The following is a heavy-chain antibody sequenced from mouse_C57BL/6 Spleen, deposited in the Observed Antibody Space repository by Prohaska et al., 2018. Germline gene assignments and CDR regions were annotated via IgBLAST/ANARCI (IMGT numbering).Heavy chain of an antibody. V-gene: IGHV1-80*01. CDR3: ARSDSFYAMDY. D-gene: IGHD2-4*01. CDR1: GYAFSSYW. CDR2: IYPGDGDT. Sequence: QVQLQQSGAELVKPGASVKISCKASGYAFSSYWMNWVKQRPGKGLEWIGQIYPGDGDTNYNGKFKGKATLTADKSSSTAYMQLSSLTSEDSAVYFCARSDSFYAMDYWGQGTSVTVSS. J-gene: IGHJ4*01.